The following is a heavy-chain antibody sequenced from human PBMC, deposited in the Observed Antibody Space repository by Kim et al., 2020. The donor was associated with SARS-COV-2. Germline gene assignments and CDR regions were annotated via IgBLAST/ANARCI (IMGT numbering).Heavy chain of an antibody. CDR2: IYHSASS. Sequence: SETLSLTCAVYGASFSDYYWTWIRQPPGKGLEWIGEIYHSASSNYNPSLKSRVTMSIDMAKSQFSLRLSSVTAADTAVYYCARSSRMDSWGQGTMVSVSS. J-gene: IGHJ6*02. CDR3: ARSSRMDS. CDR1: GASFSDYY. V-gene: IGHV4-34*01.